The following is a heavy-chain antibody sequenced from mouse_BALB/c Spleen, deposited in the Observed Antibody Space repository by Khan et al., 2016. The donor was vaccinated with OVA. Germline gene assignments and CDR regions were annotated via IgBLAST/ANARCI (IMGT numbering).Heavy chain of an antibody. CDR3: ARNNNWYFDV. Sequence: EVQLVESGPGLVKPSQSLSLPCTVSGSSISSGYAWNWIRQFPGNKLEWMGYIRYSGTTTYNPSLKSRISITRDTSKNQFFLQLNSVTTEDTATYYCARNNNWYFDVWGAGTTVIVSS. J-gene: IGHJ1*01. V-gene: IGHV3-2*02. D-gene: IGHD1-1*01. CDR2: IRYSGTT. CDR1: GSSISSGYA.